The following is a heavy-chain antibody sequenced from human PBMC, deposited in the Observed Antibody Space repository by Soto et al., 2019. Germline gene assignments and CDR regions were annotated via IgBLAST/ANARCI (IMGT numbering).Heavy chain of an antibody. CDR1: GFTFSSYS. CDR2: ISSSSSYI. D-gene: IGHD1-26*01. J-gene: IGHJ4*02. CDR3: ANEYLAKLRRPPRSTDY. Sequence: GGPLRLSCAGSGFTFSSYSMNWVRQAPGKGLEWVSSISSSSSYIYYADSVKGRFTISRDNAKNSLYLQMNSLRAEDTAVYYCANEYLAKLRRPPRSTDYWGTAPFVTVSS. V-gene: IGHV3-21*01.